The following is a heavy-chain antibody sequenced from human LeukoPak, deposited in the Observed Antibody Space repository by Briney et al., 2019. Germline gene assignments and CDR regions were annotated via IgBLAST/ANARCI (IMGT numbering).Heavy chain of an antibody. CDR2: IYYSGST. V-gene: IGHV4-59*01. D-gene: IGHD1-1*01. J-gene: IGHJ6*03. CDR1: GGSISSYY. CDR3: ARVAPKTTTSYYYYYMDV. Sequence: SETLSLTCTVSGGSISSYYWSWIRQPPGKGLEWIGYIYYSGSTNYNPSLKSRVTISVDTSKNQFSLKLSSVTAADTAVYYCARVAPKTTTSYYYYYMDVWGKGTTVTISS.